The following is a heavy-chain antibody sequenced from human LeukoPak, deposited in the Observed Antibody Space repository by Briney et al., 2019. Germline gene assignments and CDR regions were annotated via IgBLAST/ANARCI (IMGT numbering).Heavy chain of an antibody. V-gene: IGHV4-31*03. CDR1: GGSISSGGYY. CDR2: IYYSGST. Sequence: PSETLSLTCTVSGGSISSGGYYWRWIRQHPGKGLEWIGYIYYSGSTYYNPSLKSRVTISVDTSKNQFSLKLSSVTAADTAVYYCARAPGGWFGELLFPYYFDYWGQGTLVTVSS. CDR3: ARAPGGWFGELLFPYYFDY. J-gene: IGHJ4*02. D-gene: IGHD3-10*01.